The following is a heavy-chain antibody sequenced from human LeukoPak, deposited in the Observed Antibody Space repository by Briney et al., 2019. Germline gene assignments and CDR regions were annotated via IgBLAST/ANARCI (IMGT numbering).Heavy chain of an antibody. V-gene: IGHV1-2*02. Sequence: ASVKVSCKASGYTFTDYYMHWVRQAPGQRLEWMGWINPNSGDTNYAQKFQGRVTMTRDTSISTAYMELSRLRSDDTAVYYCARVRDLWFGDFDYWGQGTLVTVSS. CDR1: GYTFTDYY. D-gene: IGHD3-10*01. CDR2: INPNSGDT. CDR3: ARVRDLWFGDFDY. J-gene: IGHJ4*02.